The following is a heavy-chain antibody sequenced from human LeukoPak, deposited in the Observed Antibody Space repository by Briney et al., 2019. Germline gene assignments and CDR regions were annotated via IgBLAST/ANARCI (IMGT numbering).Heavy chain of an antibody. CDR2: INHSGST. CDR3: ARGPSNYYDSSGSLSKTTDY. J-gene: IGHJ4*02. CDR1: GGSFSGYY. V-gene: IGHV4-34*01. D-gene: IGHD3-22*01. Sequence: RASETLSLTCAVYGGSFSGYYWSWIRQPPGKALEWIGEINHSGSTNYNPSLKSRVTISVDTSKNQFSLKLSSVTAADTAVYYCARGPSNYYDSSGSLSKTTDYWGQGTLVTVSS.